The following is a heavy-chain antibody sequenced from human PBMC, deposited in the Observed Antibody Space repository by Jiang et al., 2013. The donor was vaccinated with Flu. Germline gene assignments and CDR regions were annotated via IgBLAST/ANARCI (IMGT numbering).Heavy chain of an antibody. CDR3: ATMEFQLLL. D-gene: IGHD2-2*01. V-gene: IGHV3-11*03. J-gene: IGHJ4*02. CDR1: GFTFSDYY. CDR2: ISSSSSYT. Sequence: VQLLESGGDLVKPGGSLRLSCAASGFTFSDYYMTWIRQAPGKGLEWVSYISSSSSYTQYADSVKGRFTISRDNAKNSLFLQMNSLRVEDTAVYYCATMEFQLLLWGQGTLVTVSS.